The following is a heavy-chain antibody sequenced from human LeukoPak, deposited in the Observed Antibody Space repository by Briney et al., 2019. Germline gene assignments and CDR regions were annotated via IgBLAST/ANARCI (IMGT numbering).Heavy chain of an antibody. Sequence: PGGSRGLSFEASDFTFSSYWRSWVGQAPGKGLEGVANIKQDGSEKYYVDSVKGRFTISRDNAKNSLYLQMNSLRAEDTAVYYCARWRRYSGYGGYYYYYMDVWGKGTTVTVSS. V-gene: IGHV3-7*01. J-gene: IGHJ6*03. D-gene: IGHD5-12*01. CDR1: DFTFSSYW. CDR2: IKQDGSEK. CDR3: ARWRRYSGYGGYYYYYMDV.